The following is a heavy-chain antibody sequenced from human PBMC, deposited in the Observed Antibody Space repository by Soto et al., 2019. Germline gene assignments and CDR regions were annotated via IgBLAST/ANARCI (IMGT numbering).Heavy chain of an antibody. CDR2: ISYDGSNK. Sequence: MHWVRQAPGKGLEWVAVISYDGSNKYYADSVKGRFTISRDNSKNTLYLQMNSLRAEDTAVYYCAKDGAYDSSGYYPDYWGQGTLVTVSS. CDR3: AKDGAYDSSGYYPDY. J-gene: IGHJ4*02. V-gene: IGHV3-30*18. D-gene: IGHD3-22*01.